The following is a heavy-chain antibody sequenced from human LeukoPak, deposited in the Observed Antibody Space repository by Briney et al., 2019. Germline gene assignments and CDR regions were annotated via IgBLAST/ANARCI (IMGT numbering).Heavy chain of an antibody. Sequence: PSETLSLTCTVSGGSISSYYGSWIRQSPGKGLEWIANIYYTGTPYYNPSLQSRVTISVDMSKNQFSLKLSSVTAADTAVYYCARFLGSGWYGVDYWGQGTLVTVSS. CDR2: IYYTGTP. CDR1: GGSISSYY. V-gene: IGHV4-59*12. J-gene: IGHJ4*02. D-gene: IGHD6-19*01. CDR3: ARFLGSGWYGVDY.